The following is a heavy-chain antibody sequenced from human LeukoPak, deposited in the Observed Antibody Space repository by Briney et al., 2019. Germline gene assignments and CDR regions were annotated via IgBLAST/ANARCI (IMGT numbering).Heavy chain of an antibody. Sequence: GASVKVSCKASGGTFSSYAISWVRQAPGQGLEWMGGIIPIFGTANYAQKFQGRVTITADESTSTAYMELSSLGSEDTAVYYCARAQRVAAAGVFDYWGQGTLVTVSS. J-gene: IGHJ4*02. CDR2: IIPIFGTA. CDR3: ARAQRVAAAGVFDY. V-gene: IGHV1-69*13. D-gene: IGHD6-13*01. CDR1: GGTFSSYA.